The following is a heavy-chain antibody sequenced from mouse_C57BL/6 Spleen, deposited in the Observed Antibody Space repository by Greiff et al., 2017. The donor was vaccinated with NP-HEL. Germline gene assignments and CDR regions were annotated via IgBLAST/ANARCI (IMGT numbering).Heavy chain of an antibody. CDR3: ATTVVATDYAMDY. D-gene: IGHD1-1*01. V-gene: IGHV5-17*01. Sequence: EVQLQQSGGGLVKPGGSLKLSCAASGFTFSDYGMHWVRQAPEKGLEWVAYISSGSSTIYYADTVKGRFTISRDNAKNTLFLQMTSLRSEDTAMYYCATTVVATDYAMDYWGQGTSVTVSS. CDR1: GFTFSDYG. J-gene: IGHJ4*01. CDR2: ISSGSSTI.